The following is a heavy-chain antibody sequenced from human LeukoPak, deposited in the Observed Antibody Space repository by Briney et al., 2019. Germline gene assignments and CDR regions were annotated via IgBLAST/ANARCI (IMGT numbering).Heavy chain of an antibody. CDR1: GGTFSSYA. Sequence: SVKVSCKASGGTFSSYAISWVRQAPGQGLEWMGGIIPIFGTANYAQKFQGRVTITTDESTSIAYMELSSLRSEDTAVYYCARVRTEITTEYYYYYYMDVWGKGTTVTVSS. CDR2: IIPIFGTA. V-gene: IGHV1-69*05. D-gene: IGHD3-22*01. CDR3: ARVRTEITTEYYYYYYMDV. J-gene: IGHJ6*03.